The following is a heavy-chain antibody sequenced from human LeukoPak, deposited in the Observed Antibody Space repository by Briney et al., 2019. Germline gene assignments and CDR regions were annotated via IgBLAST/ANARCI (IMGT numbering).Heavy chain of an antibody. J-gene: IGHJ4*02. Sequence: SVKVSCKASGGTFSSYAISWVRQAPGQGLEWMGGIIPIFGTANYARKFQGRVTITTDESTSTASMELSSLRSEDTAVYYCARAFNGDYYDSSGYYSWGQGTLVTVSS. CDR1: GGTFSSYA. CDR2: IIPIFGTA. V-gene: IGHV1-69*05. CDR3: ARAFNGDYYDSSGYYS. D-gene: IGHD3-22*01.